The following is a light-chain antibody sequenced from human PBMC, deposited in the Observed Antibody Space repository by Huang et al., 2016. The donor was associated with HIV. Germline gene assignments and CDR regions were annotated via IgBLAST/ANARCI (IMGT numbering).Light chain of an antibody. CDR1: QSVLYSSDKRNY. CDR3: QQYYTLPYT. V-gene: IGKV4-1*01. Sequence: DIVMTQSPDSLAVSLGERATINCRSSQSVLYSSDKRNYFAWYQQKPRQPPKLLIYWASTRESVVPDRFSGSGSATNFSLTISSLQAEDVAVYYCQQYYTLPYTFGRGTRLQIK. J-gene: IGKJ2*01. CDR2: WAS.